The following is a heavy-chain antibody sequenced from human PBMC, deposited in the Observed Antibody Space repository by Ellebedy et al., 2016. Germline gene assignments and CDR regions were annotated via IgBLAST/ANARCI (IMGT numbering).Heavy chain of an antibody. Sequence: SETLSLTCTVSGDSVSSANYYWGWIRQSPGKGLEWIGSIFDSVVTYYNPSLKSRVSISVDTSKNQFSLNLSSVTAADTAVYYCASDTFGYYFDLWGQGTLVIVSS. CDR2: IFDSVVT. D-gene: IGHD3-3*01. V-gene: IGHV4-39*01. J-gene: IGHJ4*02. CDR3: ASDTFGYYFDL. CDR1: GDSVSSANYY.